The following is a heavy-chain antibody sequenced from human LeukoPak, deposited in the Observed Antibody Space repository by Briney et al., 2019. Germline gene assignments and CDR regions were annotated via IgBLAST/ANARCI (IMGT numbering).Heavy chain of an antibody. CDR2: IRYDGSNK. CDR3: AKLLMVYAIRPSSRNFDFDI. J-gene: IGHJ3*02. Sequence: GGSLRLSCATSGFTLSIYGMHWVRQAPGKGLEWVAFIRYDGSNKYYADSVKGRFTISRDNSKNTLYLQMNSLRAEDTAVYYCAKLLMVYAIRPSSRNFDFDIWGQGTMVTVSS. V-gene: IGHV3-30*02. CDR1: GFTLSIYG. D-gene: IGHD2-8*01.